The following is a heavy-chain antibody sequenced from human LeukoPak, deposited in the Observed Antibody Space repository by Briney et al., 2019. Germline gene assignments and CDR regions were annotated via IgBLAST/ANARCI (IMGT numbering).Heavy chain of an antibody. Sequence: GGSLRLSCAASGFTFRSQWMTWVRQAPGKGLEWVANINADGSAKYYVDSVKGRFTISRDNAKNSLYLQMNNLRDEDTAVYYCTRGGQTSSWFWVDWGQGTLVTVSS. D-gene: IGHD6-13*01. CDR1: GFTFRSQW. J-gene: IGHJ4*02. CDR2: INADGSAK. V-gene: IGHV3-7*01. CDR3: TRGGQTSSWFWVD.